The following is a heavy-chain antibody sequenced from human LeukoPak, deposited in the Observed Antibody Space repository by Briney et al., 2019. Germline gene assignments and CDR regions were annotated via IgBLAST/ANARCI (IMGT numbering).Heavy chain of an antibody. Sequence: ASVKVSCKASEYTFTSYYMHWVRQAPGQGLEWMGIINPSGGSTSYAQKFQGRVTMTRDMSTSAVYMELSSLRSEDTAVYYCARAVANCSGGSCYLDAFDIWGQGTMVTVSS. D-gene: IGHD2-15*01. CDR1: EYTFTSYY. V-gene: IGHV1-46*01. CDR3: ARAVANCSGGSCYLDAFDI. J-gene: IGHJ3*02. CDR2: INPSGGST.